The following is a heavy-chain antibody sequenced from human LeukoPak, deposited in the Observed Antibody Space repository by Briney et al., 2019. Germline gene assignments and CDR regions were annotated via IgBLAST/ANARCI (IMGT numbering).Heavy chain of an antibody. V-gene: IGHV3-11*01. CDR2: ISSSGRII. D-gene: IGHD3-22*01. J-gene: IGHJ4*02. CDR1: GFTFNAYY. Sequence: GGSLRLSCTASGFTFNAYYMNWIRQAPGKGLEWVSFISSSGRIIYYADSVKGRFTISRDNAKNSLYLQMNSLRAEDTAVYYCARERYDTSGYFYDGYWGQGTLVTVSS. CDR3: ARERYDTSGYFYDGY.